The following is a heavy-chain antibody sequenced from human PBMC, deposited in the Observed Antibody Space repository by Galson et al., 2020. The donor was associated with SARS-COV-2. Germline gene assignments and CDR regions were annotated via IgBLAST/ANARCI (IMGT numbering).Heavy chain of an antibody. CDR2: MSSSGSQI. CDR3: ARAVGTSVVYYWYFDL. D-gene: IGHD1-26*01. V-gene: IGHV3-21*01. J-gene: IGHJ2*01. CDR1: GRTFSKYT. Sequence: KIGESLKISCAASGRTFSKYTMNCVRQAPGKGPEWPSSMSSSGSQIFYAAPVRGRFTISRDDASNSLFLQMNSLRAEDTVVYYCARAVGTSVVYYWYFDLWGRGTLVTVSS.